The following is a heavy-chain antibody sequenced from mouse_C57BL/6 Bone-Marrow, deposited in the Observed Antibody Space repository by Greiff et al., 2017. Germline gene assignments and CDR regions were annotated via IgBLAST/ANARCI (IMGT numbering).Heavy chain of an antibody. D-gene: IGHD2-5*01. CDR3: ARPYYSNYCYFDV. Sequence: QVQLQQPGAELVKPGASVKMSCKASGYTFTSYWITWVKQRPGQGLEWIGDIYPGSGSTNYNEKFKSKATLTVDNSSSTAYMQLSILTDEDSAVYYCARPYYSNYCYFDVWGTGTTVTVSS. V-gene: IGHV1-55*01. CDR1: GYTFTSYW. J-gene: IGHJ1*03. CDR2: IYPGSGST.